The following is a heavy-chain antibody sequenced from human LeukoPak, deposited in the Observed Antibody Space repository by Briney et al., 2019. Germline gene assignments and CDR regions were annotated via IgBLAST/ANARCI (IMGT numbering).Heavy chain of an antibody. J-gene: IGHJ4*02. CDR2: ISWDGGST. CDR3: AKGPDDYGDYGHPDY. Sequence: PGGSLRLSCAASGFTFDDYTMHWVRQAQGKGLEWVSLISWDGGSTYYADSVKGRFTISRDNSKNSLYLQMNSLRTEDTALYYCAKGPDDYGDYGHPDYWGQGTLVTVSS. CDR1: GFTFDDYT. V-gene: IGHV3-43*01. D-gene: IGHD4-17*01.